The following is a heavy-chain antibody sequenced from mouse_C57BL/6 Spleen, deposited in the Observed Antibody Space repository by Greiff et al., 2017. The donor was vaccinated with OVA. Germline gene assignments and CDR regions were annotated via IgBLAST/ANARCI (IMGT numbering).Heavy chain of an antibody. J-gene: IGHJ4*01. CDR3: ARKNDYAMDY. Sequence: QVQLKESGPGLVQPSQSLSITCTVSGFSLTSYGVHWVRQSPGKGLEWLGVIWSGGNTDYNAAFISRLSISKDNSKSQVFFKMNSLQADDTAIYYCARKNDYAMDYWGQGTSVTVSS. V-gene: IGHV2-2*01. CDR1: GFSLTSYG. CDR2: IWSGGNT.